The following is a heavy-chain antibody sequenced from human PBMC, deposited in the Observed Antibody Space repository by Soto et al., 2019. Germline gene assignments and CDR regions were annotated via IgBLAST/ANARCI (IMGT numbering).Heavy chain of an antibody. CDR2: TRNKANSYTT. J-gene: IGHJ3*02. CDR3: AHYGSGSTAFDI. V-gene: IGHV3-72*01. D-gene: IGHD3-10*01. Sequence: EVQLVESGGGLVQPGGSLRLSCAASGFTFSDHYMDWVRQAPGKGLEWVGRTRNKANSYTTEYAASVKGRFTISRDESKNSLYLQMNSLKTEDTAVYYCAHYGSGSTAFDIWGQGTMVTVSS. CDR1: GFTFSDHY.